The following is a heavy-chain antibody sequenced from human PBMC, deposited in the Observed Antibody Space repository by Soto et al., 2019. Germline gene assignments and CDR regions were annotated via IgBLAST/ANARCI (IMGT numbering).Heavy chain of an antibody. CDR1: GFTFSSYA. Sequence: VHPGGSLRLSCAASGFTFSSYAMSWVRQAPGKGLEWVSAISGSGGSTYYADSVKGRFTISRDNSKNTLYLQMNSLRAEDTAVYYCAKDAEAVAGSIFVPQHWGQGTLVTVSS. CDR2: ISGSGGST. D-gene: IGHD6-19*01. V-gene: IGHV3-23*01. J-gene: IGHJ1*01. CDR3: AKDAEAVAGSIFVPQH.